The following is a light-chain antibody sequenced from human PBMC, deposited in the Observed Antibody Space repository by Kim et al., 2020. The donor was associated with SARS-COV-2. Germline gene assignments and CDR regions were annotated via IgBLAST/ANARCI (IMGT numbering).Light chain of an antibody. CDR3: QKYNRAPWT. CDR2: SAY. Sequence: AYVGDRVTITCRTSQGIYTYFSCYIQKPGRVPKLLIYSAYPLHTEVPSRVSVSGSGTQISLSISSVHPQDVATYYSQKYNRAPWTFGQGTKVDIK. J-gene: IGKJ1*01. V-gene: IGKV1-27*01. CDR1: QGIYTY.